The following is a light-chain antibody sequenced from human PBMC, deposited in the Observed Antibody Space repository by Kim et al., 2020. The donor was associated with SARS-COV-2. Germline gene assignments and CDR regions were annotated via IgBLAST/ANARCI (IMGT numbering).Light chain of an antibody. CDR3: QQYEDNTWT. CDR1: QRISTW. V-gene: IGKV1-5*01. J-gene: IGKJ1*01. Sequence: ASVGARLTIPCRASQRISTWLAWPPQRPGKAPRLLISDASSLESGVPSRFSGSGSGREFSLTINNLQPEDFATYYCQQYEDNTWTFGQGTKVDIK. CDR2: DAS.